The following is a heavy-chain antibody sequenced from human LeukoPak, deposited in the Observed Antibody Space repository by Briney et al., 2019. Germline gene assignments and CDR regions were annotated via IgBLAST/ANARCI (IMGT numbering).Heavy chain of an antibody. Sequence: GGSLRLSCAASGFTFSRYSMTWVRQAPGKGLEWVSSFTSMSRTIYYADSVKGRFTISRDDAKESLYLQMNSLRADDAAVYYCAREPTSMGSDYWGQGTLVTVSS. V-gene: IGHV3-21*01. CDR2: FTSMSRTI. CDR1: GFTFSRYS. CDR3: AREPTSMGSDY. D-gene: IGHD5-18*01. J-gene: IGHJ4*02.